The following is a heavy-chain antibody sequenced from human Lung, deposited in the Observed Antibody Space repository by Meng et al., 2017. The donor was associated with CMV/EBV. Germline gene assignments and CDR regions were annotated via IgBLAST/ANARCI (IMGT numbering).Heavy chain of an antibody. V-gene: IGHV3-23*01. CDR3: AKAPSRFLKLLIQGRG. CDR1: GFTFSSYP. D-gene: IGHD3-3*01. J-gene: IGHJ4*02. Sequence: GGSLRLSCEASGFTFSSYPMNWVRRAPGKGLEWVSTISPSGGTTYYADSVKGRFTVSRDNSKNTLYLEMTSLRAEDTAIYYCAKAPSRFLKLLIQGRGWGQGTXVTVYS. CDR2: ISPSGGTT.